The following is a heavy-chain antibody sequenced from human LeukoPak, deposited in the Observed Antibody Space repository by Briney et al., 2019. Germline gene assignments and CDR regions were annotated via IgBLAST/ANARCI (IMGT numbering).Heavy chain of an antibody. CDR1: GFTFSSYG. CDR3: ARGFADFVWGSYPSSY. D-gene: IGHD3-16*02. Sequence: PGRSLRLSCAASGFTFSSYGMHWVRQAPGKGLEWVAVTWHDGSNKYYADSVKGRFTISRDNSKNTLYLQMNSLRAEDTAVYYCARGFADFVWGSYPSSYWGQGILVTVSS. CDR2: TWHDGSNK. V-gene: IGHV3-33*01. J-gene: IGHJ4*02.